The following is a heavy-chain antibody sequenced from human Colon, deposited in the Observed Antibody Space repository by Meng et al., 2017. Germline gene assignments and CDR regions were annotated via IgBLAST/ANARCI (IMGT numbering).Heavy chain of an antibody. D-gene: IGHD3-22*01. CDR3: ARSSITMIVLVIYYFDY. Sequence: GESLKLSCAASGFTFSSYAMHWVRQAPGKGLEWVAVISYDGSNKYYADSVKGRFTISRDNSKNTLYLQMNSLRAEDTAVYYCARSSITMIVLVIYYFDYWGQGTPVTGSS. CDR1: GFTFSSYA. V-gene: IGHV3-30*01. CDR2: ISYDGSNK. J-gene: IGHJ4*02.